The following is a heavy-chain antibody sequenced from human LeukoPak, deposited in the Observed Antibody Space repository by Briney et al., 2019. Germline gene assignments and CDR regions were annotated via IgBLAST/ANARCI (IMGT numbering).Heavy chain of an antibody. J-gene: IGHJ5*02. D-gene: IGHD2-15*01. V-gene: IGHV4-34*01. CDR3: ARALCSGGSCFWFDP. CDR2: INHSGST. Sequence: SETLSLTCAVYGGSFSGYYWSWIRQPPGKGLEWVGEINHSGSTNYNPSLKSRVTISVDTSKNQFSLKLSSVTAADTAVYYGARALCSGGSCFWFDPWGQGTLVTVSS. CDR1: GGSFSGYY.